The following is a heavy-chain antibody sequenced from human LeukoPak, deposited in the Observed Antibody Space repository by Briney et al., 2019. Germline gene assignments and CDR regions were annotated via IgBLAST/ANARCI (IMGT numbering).Heavy chain of an antibody. V-gene: IGHV4-30-4*08. Sequence: PSETLSLTCTVSGGSIGGKGYYWSWIRQLPGKGLEWIGYINYSGSTYYNPSLKSRVTISVDTSKNQFSLKLSSVTAADTAVYYCARAGITMVRGVIIRGYYYYGMDVWGQGTTVTVSS. CDR2: INYSGST. J-gene: IGHJ6*02. CDR3: ARAGITMVRGVIIRGYYYYGMDV. CDR1: GGSIGGKGYY. D-gene: IGHD3-10*01.